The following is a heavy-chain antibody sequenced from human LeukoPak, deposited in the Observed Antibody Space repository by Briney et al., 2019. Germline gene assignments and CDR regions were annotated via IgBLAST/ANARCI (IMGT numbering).Heavy chain of an antibody. J-gene: IGHJ4*02. CDR2: IWYDGSNK. CDR3: AGAEGWLQPLDY. V-gene: IGHV3-33*01. CDR1: GFTFSSYG. Sequence: PGGSLRLSCAASGFTFSSYGIHWVRQAPGKGLEWVAVIWYDGSNKYYADSVKGRFTISRDNSKNTLYLQMNSLRAEDTAVYYCAGAEGWLQPLDYWGQGTLVTVSS. D-gene: IGHD5-24*01.